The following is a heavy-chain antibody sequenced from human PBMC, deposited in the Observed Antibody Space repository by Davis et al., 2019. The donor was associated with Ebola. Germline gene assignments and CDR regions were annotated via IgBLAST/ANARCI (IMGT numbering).Heavy chain of an antibody. J-gene: IGHJ5*02. D-gene: IGHD4-17*01. Sequence: PGGSLRLSCAASGFTVSSNYMSWVRQAPGKGLEWVSVIYSGGSTYYADSVKGRFTISRHDSKNTLYLQINSLRAEDTAVYYCARRATVTTSFGWFDPWGQGTLVTVSS. CDR1: GFTVSSNY. CDR2: IYSGGST. V-gene: IGHV3-53*04. CDR3: ARRATVTTSFGWFDP.